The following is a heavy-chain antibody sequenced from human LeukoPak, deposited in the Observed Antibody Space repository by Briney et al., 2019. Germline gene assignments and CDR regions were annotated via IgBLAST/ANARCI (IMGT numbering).Heavy chain of an antibody. J-gene: IGHJ6*02. D-gene: IGHD2-15*01. CDR2: TIPIFGTA. CDR3: ARAHSRNYYYYGIDV. V-gene: IGHV1-69*13. CDR1: GYTFSNYA. Sequence: SVNVSCTASGYTFSNYAISWVRQAPGQGLEWMGGTIPIFGTAHYAQKFQGRVTIAADGSTSTVYMELSSLRSEDTAVYYCARAHSRNYYYYGIDVWGQGTTVTVSS.